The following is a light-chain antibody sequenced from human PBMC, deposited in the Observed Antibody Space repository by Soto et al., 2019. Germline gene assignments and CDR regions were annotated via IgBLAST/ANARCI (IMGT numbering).Light chain of an antibody. Sequence: DIQMTQFPSSLSASVGDRVTMTCRASQGVSRYLAWYQQKPGEVPKLLIYGASTLQSGVPSRFSGSGSGTDFTLTITSLQPEDVATYYCQMYNGDPPFTFGPGTKVDIK. V-gene: IGKV1-27*01. CDR2: GAS. CDR3: QMYNGDPPFT. J-gene: IGKJ3*01. CDR1: QGVSRY.